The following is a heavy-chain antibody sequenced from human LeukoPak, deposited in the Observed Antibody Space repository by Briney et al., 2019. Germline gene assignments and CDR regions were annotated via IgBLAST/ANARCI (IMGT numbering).Heavy chain of an antibody. CDR3: ARGYTYYGSGSPPGDV. V-gene: IGHV4-34*01. Sequence: SETLSLTCAVYGGSFSGYYWSWIRHPPGGGLEWLAESEHSGSTHYNPSLKSRVIISVDMSQHQVSLRLNSLTAAGTAVYYCARGYTYYGSGSPPGDVWGNGTSVIVSS. CDR1: GGSFSGYY. CDR2: SEHSGST. J-gene: IGHJ6*04. D-gene: IGHD3-10*01.